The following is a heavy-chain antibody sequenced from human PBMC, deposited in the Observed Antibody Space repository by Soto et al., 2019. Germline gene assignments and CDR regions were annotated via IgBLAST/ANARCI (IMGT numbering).Heavy chain of an antibody. CDR3: ARGIVVAMHAGIDS. CDR2: IYPSGSST. D-gene: IGHD2-15*01. CDR1: GYIFTNYY. V-gene: IGHV1-46*01. J-gene: IGHJ4*02. Sequence: GASVKVSCKASGYIFTNYYIHWVRQAPGQGLEWMGLIYPSGSSTSYTQKFQGRVTMTRDTSTSTVHMELSSLRAEDTAVYYCARGIVVAMHAGIDSWGQGTLVTVSS.